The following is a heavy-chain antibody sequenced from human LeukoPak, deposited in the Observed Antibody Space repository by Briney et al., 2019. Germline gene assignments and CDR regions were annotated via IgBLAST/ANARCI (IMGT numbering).Heavy chain of an antibody. V-gene: IGHV4-4*07. CDR2: IYTSGST. D-gene: IGHD5-18*01. CDR3: ARDFRGYSYGPFDY. J-gene: IGHJ4*02. CDR1: GGSISSYY. Sequence: SETLSLTCTVSGGSISSYYWSWIRQPAGKGLEWIGRIYTSGSTNYNPSLKSRATMSVDTSKNQFSLKLSSVTAADTAVYCCARDFRGYSYGPFDYWGQGTLVTVSS.